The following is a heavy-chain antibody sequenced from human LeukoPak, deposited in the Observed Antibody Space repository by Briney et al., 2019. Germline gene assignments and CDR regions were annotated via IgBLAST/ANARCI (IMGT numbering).Heavy chain of an antibody. CDR2: MSPNSGDT. V-gene: IGHV1-8*01. CDR3: ARGNSGYDFWSGYYKGDYYYYGMDV. CDR1: GYTFTSYD. J-gene: IGHJ6*02. D-gene: IGHD3-3*01. Sequence: GASVKVSCKASGYTFTSYDFNWVRQATGQRPEWMGWMSPNSGDTGYAQKFQDRVTMTRNTSISTAYMELSSLRSDDTAVYYCARGNSGYDFWSGYYKGDYYYYGMDVWGQGTTVTVSS.